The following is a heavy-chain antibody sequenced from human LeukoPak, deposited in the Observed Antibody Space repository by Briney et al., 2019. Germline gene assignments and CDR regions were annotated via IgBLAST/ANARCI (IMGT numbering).Heavy chain of an antibody. CDR1: GYTLTELS. Sequence: ASVKVSCTVSGYTLTELSMHWVRQAPGKGLEWMGGFDPEDGETIYAQKFQGRVTMTEDTSTDTAYMELSSLRSEDTAVYYCATQSAVSSGWYGGGFDYWGQGTLVTVSS. CDR3: ATQSAVSSGWYGGGFDY. J-gene: IGHJ4*02. CDR2: FDPEDGET. V-gene: IGHV1-24*01. D-gene: IGHD6-19*01.